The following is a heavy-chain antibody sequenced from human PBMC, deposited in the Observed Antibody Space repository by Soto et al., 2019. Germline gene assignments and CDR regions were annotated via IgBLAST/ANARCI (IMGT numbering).Heavy chain of an antibody. CDR1: GYTFTGYY. V-gene: IGHV1-2*04. D-gene: IGHD6-6*01. CDR3: ARDLWSGSSSISRAFDI. Sequence: ASVKVSCKASGYTFTGYYMHWVRQAPGQGLEWMGWINPNSGGTNYAQKFQGWVTMTRDTSISTAYMELSRLRSDDTAVYYCARDLWSGSSSISRAFDIWGQGTMVTVS. J-gene: IGHJ3*02. CDR2: INPNSGGT.